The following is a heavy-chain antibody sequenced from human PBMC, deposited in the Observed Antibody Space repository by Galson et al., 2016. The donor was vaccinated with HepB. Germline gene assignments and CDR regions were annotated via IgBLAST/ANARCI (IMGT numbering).Heavy chain of an antibody. Sequence: SLRLSCAASGFTFSSYWMSWVRQAPGKGLEWVANIKQDGSEKYYVDSVKGRFTISRDNAKNSLYLQMNSLRAEDTAVYYCARAGFWNDLGGWLDPWGQGTLVTVSS. J-gene: IGHJ5*02. CDR2: IKQDGSEK. V-gene: IGHV3-7*03. D-gene: IGHD1-1*01. CDR3: ARAGFWNDLGGWLDP. CDR1: GFTFSSYW.